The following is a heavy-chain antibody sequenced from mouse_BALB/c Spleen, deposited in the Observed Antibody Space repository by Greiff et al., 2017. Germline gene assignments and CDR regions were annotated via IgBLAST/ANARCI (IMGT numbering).Heavy chain of an antibody. CDR2: INPSNGGT. CDR3: TRGGDYDGGDY. CDR1: GYTFTSYY. Sequence: QVQLQQPGAELVKPGASVKLSCKASGYTFTSYYMYWVKQRPGQGLEWIGGINPSNGGTNFNEKFKSKAILTVDKSSSTAYMQLSSLTSEDSAVYYCTRGGDYDGGDYWGQGTSVTVSS. D-gene: IGHD2-4*01. V-gene: IGHV1S81*02. J-gene: IGHJ4*01.